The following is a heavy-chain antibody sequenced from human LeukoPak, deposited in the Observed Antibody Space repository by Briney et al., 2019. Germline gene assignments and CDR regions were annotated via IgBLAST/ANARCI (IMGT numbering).Heavy chain of an antibody. Sequence: GGSLRLSCAASGFTFSSYAMHWVRQAPGKGLEWVAVISYDGSNKYYADSVKGRFTISRDNSENTLYLQMNSLRAEDTAVYYCARDLTPYYYYYGMDVWGQGTTVTVSS. CDR2: ISYDGSNK. CDR3: ARDLTPYYYYYGMDV. D-gene: IGHD2-15*01. J-gene: IGHJ6*02. V-gene: IGHV3-30-3*01. CDR1: GFTFSSYA.